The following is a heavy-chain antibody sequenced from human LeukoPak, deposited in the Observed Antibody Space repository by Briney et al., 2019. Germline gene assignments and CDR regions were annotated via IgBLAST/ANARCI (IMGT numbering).Heavy chain of an antibody. CDR3: ARERDYYYMDV. V-gene: IGHV4-59*01. CDR2: IYYSGST. CDR1: GGSISSYY. J-gene: IGHJ6*03. Sequence: SETLSLTCTVSGGSISSYYWSWIRQPPGKGLEWIGYIYYSGSTNYNPSLKSRVTISLDTSKNQSSLKLSSVTAADTAVYYCARERDYYYMDVWGKGTTVTVSS.